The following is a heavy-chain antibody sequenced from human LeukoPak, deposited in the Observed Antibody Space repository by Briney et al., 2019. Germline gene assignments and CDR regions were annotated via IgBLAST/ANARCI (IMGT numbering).Heavy chain of an antibody. CDR1: GGSISGY. CDR2: THTSGST. V-gene: IGHV4-4*07. CDR3: ARDRNWFDP. J-gene: IGHJ5*02. Sequence: PSETLSLTCSVSGGSISGYWSWIRQPAGKGLEWIGRTHTSGSTNYNPSLKSRVTLSVDTSKKQFSLKLNSVTAADTAVYYCARDRNWFDPWGQGTLVTVSS.